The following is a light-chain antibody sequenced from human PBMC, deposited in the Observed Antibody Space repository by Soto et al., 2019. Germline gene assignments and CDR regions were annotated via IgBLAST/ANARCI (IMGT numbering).Light chain of an antibody. V-gene: IGKV3-20*01. CDR2: GAS. CDR1: QSVSSSY. Sequence: EIVLTQSPGTLSLSPGERATLSCRASQSVSSSYLAWYQQKPGQAPRLLICGASTRATGIPDRFSGSGSGTEFTLTISRLEPEAYAVDNCQQYGMSPPALKFGGGTKVEVK. CDR3: QQYGMSPPALK. J-gene: IGKJ4*02.